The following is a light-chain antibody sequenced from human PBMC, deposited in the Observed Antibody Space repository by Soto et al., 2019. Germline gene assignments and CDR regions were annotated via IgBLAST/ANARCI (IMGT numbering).Light chain of an antibody. CDR1: QSVLYSSDNNHY. J-gene: IGKJ2*01. V-gene: IGKV4-1*01. CDR3: QQYYSIPHT. CDR2: LAS. Sequence: DIVLTQSPDSLAVSLGERATINCKSSQSVLYSSDNNHYLAWFQQKPGQPPKLLVYLASTRESGVPDRFSGSGSATDFALTISSLQAEDVAVYYCQQYYSIPHTFGQGTRLEIK.